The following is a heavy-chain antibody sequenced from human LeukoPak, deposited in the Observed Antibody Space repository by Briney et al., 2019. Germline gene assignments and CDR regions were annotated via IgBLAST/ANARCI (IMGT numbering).Heavy chain of an antibody. Sequence: GGSLILSCAASGFTFSSFGMHWVRQAPGKGLEWVAVISYGGSSKYYADSVKGRFTISRDNSKNTLYLQMNSLRAEDTAVYYCASPAVYSSSWYYFDYWGQGTLVTVSS. D-gene: IGHD6-13*01. CDR1: GFTFSSFG. V-gene: IGHV3-30*03. J-gene: IGHJ4*02. CDR3: ASPAVYSSSWYYFDY. CDR2: ISYGGSSK.